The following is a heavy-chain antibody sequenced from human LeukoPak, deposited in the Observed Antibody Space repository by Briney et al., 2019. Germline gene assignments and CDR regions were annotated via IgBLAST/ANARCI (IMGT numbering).Heavy chain of an antibody. J-gene: IGHJ4*02. D-gene: IGHD3/OR15-3a*01. CDR1: GYTFTGKF. CDR2: IDPNSGGT. V-gene: IGHV1-2*02. CDR3: ARDREGLAYFDF. Sequence: ASVKVSCKASGYTFTGKFIHWVRQAPGRGLEWMGWIDPNSGGTDYQGRVTMTRDTSIATAHMDLSRLISDDTAVYYCARDREGLAYFDFWGQGTLVTVSS.